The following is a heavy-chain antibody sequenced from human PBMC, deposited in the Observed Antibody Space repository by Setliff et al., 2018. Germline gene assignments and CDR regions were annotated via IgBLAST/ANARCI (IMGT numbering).Heavy chain of an antibody. V-gene: IGHV3-30*02. Sequence: PGGSLRLSCAASGFTFSSYGMHWVRQAPGKGLEWVAFIRYDGSNKYYADSVKGRFTISRDNSKNTLCLQMNSLRAEDTAVYYCAKDPRDTYYNFGYWGQGTLVTVSS. CDR3: AKDPRDTYYNFGY. J-gene: IGHJ4*02. CDR1: GFTFSSYG. CDR2: IRYDGSNK. D-gene: IGHD3-3*01.